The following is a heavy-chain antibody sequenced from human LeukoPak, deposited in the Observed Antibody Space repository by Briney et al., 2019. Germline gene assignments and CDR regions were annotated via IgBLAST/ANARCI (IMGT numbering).Heavy chain of an antibody. J-gene: IGHJ6*03. V-gene: IGHV4-59*01. Sequence: SETLSLTCIVSGASITNYYWSWIRQPPGKGLEWIGYIHHSGSTNYNPSLKSRVTISVDTPRNQFSLQLNSVTTTDTAVYYCARGGRILAGSFSPGNHYYYMDVWGTGTTVTISS. CDR3: ARGGRILAGSFSPGNHYYYMDV. CDR1: GASITNYY. D-gene: IGHD3-9*01. CDR2: IHHSGST.